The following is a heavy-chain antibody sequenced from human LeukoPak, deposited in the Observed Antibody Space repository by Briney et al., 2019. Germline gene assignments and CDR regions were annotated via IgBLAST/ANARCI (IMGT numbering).Heavy chain of an antibody. CDR1: GFTFNEFG. J-gene: IGHJ4*02. CDR3: ARDRPTGSYYSIDY. CDR2: IWHDGSNE. Sequence: PGGSLRLSCAASGFTFNEFGVHWVRQAPGQGLEWVALIWHDGSNEYYADSVKGRFTISRDNSKNTVYLQMNSLRVEDTALYYCARDRPTGSYYSIDYWGQGTLATVSS. D-gene: IGHD1-26*01. V-gene: IGHV3-33*01.